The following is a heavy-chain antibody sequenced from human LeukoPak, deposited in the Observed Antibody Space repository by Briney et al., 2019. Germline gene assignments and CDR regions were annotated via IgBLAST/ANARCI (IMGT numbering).Heavy chain of an antibody. CDR3: ARDHCSGGSCYVDY. J-gene: IGHJ4*02. D-gene: IGHD2-15*01. V-gene: IGHV1-18*04. Sequence: GESLKISCKGSGYRFTSYWIGWVRQAPGQGLEWMGWISAYNGNTNYAQKLQGRVTMTTDTSTSTAYMELRSLRSDDTAVYYCARDHCSGGSCYVDYWGQGTLVTVSS. CDR1: GYRFTSYW. CDR2: ISAYNGNT.